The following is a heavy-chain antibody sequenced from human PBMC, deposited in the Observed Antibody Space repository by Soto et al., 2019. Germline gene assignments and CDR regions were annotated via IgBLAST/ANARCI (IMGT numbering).Heavy chain of an antibody. Sequence: QVQLQQWGAGLSKPSETLSLTCAVYGGSFSGYYWSWIRQPPGKGLEWIGEINHSGSTNYNPSLKSRVTISVDTSKNQFSLKLSSVTAADTAVYYCARATPTYYYDSSGYRLRPFDYWGQGTLVTVSS. J-gene: IGHJ4*02. D-gene: IGHD3-22*01. CDR1: GGSFSGYY. V-gene: IGHV4-34*01. CDR3: ARATPTYYYDSSGYRLRPFDY. CDR2: INHSGST.